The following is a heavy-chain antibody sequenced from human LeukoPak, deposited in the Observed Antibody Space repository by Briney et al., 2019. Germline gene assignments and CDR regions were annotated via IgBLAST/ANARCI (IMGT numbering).Heavy chain of an antibody. V-gene: IGHV3-21*01. Sequence: GGPLRLSGTAFGFTFSSYSMNWGRKAPGKGLEWFSSISSSSYIYYADSVKGRFTISRDNAKTSLYLQMNSLRAEDTAVYYCARDQAGAGGAFDIWGQGTMVTVSS. J-gene: IGHJ3*02. CDR3: ARDQAGAGGAFDI. D-gene: IGHD3-10*01. CDR1: GFTFSSYS. CDR2: ISSSSYI.